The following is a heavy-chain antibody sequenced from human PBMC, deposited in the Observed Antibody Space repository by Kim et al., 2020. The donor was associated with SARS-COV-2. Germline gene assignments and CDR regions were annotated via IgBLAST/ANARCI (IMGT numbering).Heavy chain of an antibody. J-gene: IGHJ4*02. D-gene: IGHD2-21*01. V-gene: IGHV4-39*01. CDR3: ARRSHGGARFDF. Sequence: YYTQALKSRVTISIDTSKTEFSLKMTSVTAADTAVYFCARRSHGGARFDFWGQGALLTVSS.